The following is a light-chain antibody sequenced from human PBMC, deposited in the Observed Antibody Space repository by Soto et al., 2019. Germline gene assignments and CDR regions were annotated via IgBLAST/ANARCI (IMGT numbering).Light chain of an antibody. V-gene: IGLV2-14*01. CDR2: DVS. CDR3: SPYTRISTLAV. CDR1: SSDVGGYNY. J-gene: IGLJ1*01. Sequence: QSALTQPASVSGSPGQSITISCTGTSSDVGGYNYVSWYQQHPGKAPKLMIYDVSNRPSGVSNRFSGSKSGNTASLTISGLQAEDESEYHCSPYTRISTLAVFGSGRNVSVL.